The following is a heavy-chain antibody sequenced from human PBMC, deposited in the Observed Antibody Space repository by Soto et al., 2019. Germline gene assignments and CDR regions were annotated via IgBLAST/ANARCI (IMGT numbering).Heavy chain of an antibody. CDR3: ARDKITGLFDY. D-gene: IGHD2-8*02. CDR1: GGSISNGGYS. J-gene: IGHJ4*02. V-gene: IGHV4-30-2*01. Sequence: SETLSLTCAVSGGSISNGGYSWSWIRQPPGKGLEWIGYMYHSGSTYYNPSLKSRVTISIDRSKNQFSLKLTSVTAADTAVYYCARDKITGLFDYWGQGTLVTVSS. CDR2: MYHSGST.